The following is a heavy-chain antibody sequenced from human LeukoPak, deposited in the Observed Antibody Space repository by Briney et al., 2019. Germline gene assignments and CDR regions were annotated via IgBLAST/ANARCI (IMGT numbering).Heavy chain of an antibody. J-gene: IGHJ4*02. Sequence: GRSLRLSCAASGFTFSSYAMHWVRQAPGKGLEWVTVISYDGSNKYYADSVKGRFTISRDNSKNTLYLQMNSLRAEDTAVYYCARDSGYDSSGYPPNWGQGTLVTVSS. V-gene: IGHV3-30*04. CDR3: ARDSGYDSSGYPPN. CDR2: ISYDGSNK. CDR1: GFTFSSYA. D-gene: IGHD3-22*01.